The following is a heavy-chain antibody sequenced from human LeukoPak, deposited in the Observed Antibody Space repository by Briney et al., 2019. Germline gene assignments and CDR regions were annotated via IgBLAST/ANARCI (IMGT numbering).Heavy chain of an antibody. D-gene: IGHD3-22*01. CDR1: GYSISSGYY. CDR2: IYHSGST. J-gene: IGHJ4*02. Sequence: PSETLSLTCAVSGYSISSGYYWGWIRQPPGKGLEWIGSIYHSGSTYYNPSLKSRVTISVDRSKNQFSLKLSSVTAADTAVYYCARRSITMIVVEGYFDYWGQGTLVTVSS. V-gene: IGHV4-38-2*01. CDR3: ARRSITMIVVEGYFDY.